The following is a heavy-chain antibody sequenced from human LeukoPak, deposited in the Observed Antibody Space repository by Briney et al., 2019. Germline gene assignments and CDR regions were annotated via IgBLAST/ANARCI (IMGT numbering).Heavy chain of an antibody. V-gene: IGHV4-4*02. CDR3: ARARYCSSTSCYRTLYYFDY. D-gene: IGHD2-2*01. Sequence: SGTLSLTCAVSGGYISSSNWWSWVRQPPGKGLEWIGEIYHSGSTNYNPSLKSRVTISVDTSKNQFSLKLSSVTAADTAVYYCARARYCSSTSCYRTLYYFDYWGQGTLVTVSS. CDR1: GGYISSSNW. CDR2: IYHSGST. J-gene: IGHJ4*02.